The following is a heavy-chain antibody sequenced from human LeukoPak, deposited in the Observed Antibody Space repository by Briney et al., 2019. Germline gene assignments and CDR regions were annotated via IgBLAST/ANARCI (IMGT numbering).Heavy chain of an antibody. J-gene: IGHJ2*01. D-gene: IGHD5-18*01. V-gene: IGHV1-2*02. CDR2: INPDSGGT. Sequence: ASVKVSCKASGYTFTSYYMHWVRQAPGQGLEWMGWINPDSGGTNYAQKFQGRVTMTRDTSISTAYMELSRLRSDDTAVYYCARDRGYSYGLSYWYFDLWGRGTLVTVSS. CDR1: GYTFTSYY. CDR3: ARDRGYSYGLSYWYFDL.